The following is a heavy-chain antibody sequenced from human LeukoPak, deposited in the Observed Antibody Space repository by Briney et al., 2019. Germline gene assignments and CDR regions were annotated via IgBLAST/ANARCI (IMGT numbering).Heavy chain of an antibody. J-gene: IGHJ4*02. CDR1: GGSISSGSYY. Sequence: PSETLSLTCTVSGGSISSGSYYWTWIRQPAGKTLEWIGRIHTSRSTNYNPSLKSRVNISGDTSKNQFSLKVSSVTAADTAVYYCARGNKDGIIVSRFDYWGQGTLVTVSS. CDR2: IHTSRST. V-gene: IGHV4-61*02. CDR3: ARGNKDGIIVSRFDY. D-gene: IGHD1-26*01.